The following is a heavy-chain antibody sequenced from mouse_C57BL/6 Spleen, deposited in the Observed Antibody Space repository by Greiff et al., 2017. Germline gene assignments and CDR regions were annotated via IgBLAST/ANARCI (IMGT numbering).Heavy chain of an antibody. V-gene: IGHV3-6*01. D-gene: IGHD1-1*01. J-gene: IGHJ3*01. CDR2: ISYDGSN. CDR1: GYSITSGYY. Sequence: VQLKESGPGLVKPSQSLSLTCSVTGYSITSGYYWNWIRQFPGNKLEWMGYISYDGSNNYNPSLKNRISITRDTSKNQFFLKLNSVTTEDTATYYCARDKDYYGSPWFAYWGQGTLVTVSA. CDR3: ARDKDYYGSPWFAY.